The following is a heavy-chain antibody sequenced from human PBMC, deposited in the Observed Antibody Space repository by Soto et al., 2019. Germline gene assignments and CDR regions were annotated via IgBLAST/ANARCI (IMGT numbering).Heavy chain of an antibody. CDR3: ARIETGRVVTRPNWLDP. CDR1: GYTFTSYG. Sequence: ASVKVSCKASGYTFTSYGISWVRQAPGQGLEWMGWINAGNGNTKYSQKFQGRVTITRDTSASTVYMELSSLRSEDTAVYYCARIETGRVVTRPNWLDPWGQGSLVTGSS. CDR2: INAGNGNT. D-gene: IGHD2-21*02. V-gene: IGHV1-3*01. J-gene: IGHJ5*02.